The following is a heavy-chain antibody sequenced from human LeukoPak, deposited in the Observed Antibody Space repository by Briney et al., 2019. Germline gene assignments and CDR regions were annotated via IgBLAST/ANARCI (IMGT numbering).Heavy chain of an antibody. J-gene: IGHJ4*02. Sequence: GGSLRLSCAASGYTFSDYYMSCIRQPPGKGLEWISYISGSDGIIYYTGSVRGRFTISRDNAKKSLYLQMNRLTAEDTAVYYCAKDLSSSGRSYYFDYWGQGTLVTVSS. D-gene: IGHD6-13*01. CDR2: ISGSDGII. V-gene: IGHV3-11*04. CDR1: GYTFSDYY. CDR3: AKDLSSSGRSYYFDY.